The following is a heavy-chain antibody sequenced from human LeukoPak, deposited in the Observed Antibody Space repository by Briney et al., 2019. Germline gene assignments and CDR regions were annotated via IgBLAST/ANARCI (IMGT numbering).Heavy chain of an antibody. Sequence: GGSLRLSCAASGFTFSSYAMSWVRQAPGKGLVWVSAISGSGDSTYYGDSVKGRFTISRDNSKNTLYLQMNSLRAEDTAVYYCAKTRPLDSSSWSHGDYWGQGTLVTVSS. V-gene: IGHV3-23*01. CDR1: GFTFSSYA. CDR2: ISGSGDST. D-gene: IGHD6-13*01. J-gene: IGHJ4*02. CDR3: AKTRPLDSSSWSHGDY.